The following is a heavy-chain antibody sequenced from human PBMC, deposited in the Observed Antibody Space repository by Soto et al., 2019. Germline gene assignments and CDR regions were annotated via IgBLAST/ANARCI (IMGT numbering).Heavy chain of an antibody. V-gene: IGHV3-30*18. Sequence: GALRLSCAASVFTCSNYAMHWVRQAPGKGLEWVALTSYDGNNEYYTDSVKGRFTISRDNSKNTLFLQMNSPRPEDTAVYYCAKDKGVFNWATSYFDYWGQGALVTVSS. CDR3: AKDKGVFNWATSYFDY. D-gene: IGHD1-1*01. J-gene: IGHJ4*02. CDR2: TSYDGNNE. CDR1: VFTCSNYA.